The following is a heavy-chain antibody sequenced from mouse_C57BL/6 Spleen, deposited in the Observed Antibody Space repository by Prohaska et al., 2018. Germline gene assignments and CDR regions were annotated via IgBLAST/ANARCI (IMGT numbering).Heavy chain of an antibody. CDR2: ISDGGSYT. CDR3: ARDAGTAY. J-gene: IGHJ3*01. V-gene: IGHV5-4*01. CDR1: GFTFSSYA. Sequence: EVQLVESGGGLVKPGGSLKLSCAASGFTFSSYAMSWVRKTPEKRLEWVAIISDGGSYTYYPDNVKGRFTISRDNAKNNLYLQMSHLKSEDTAMYYCARDAGTAYWGQGTLVTVSA. D-gene: IGHD4-1*01.